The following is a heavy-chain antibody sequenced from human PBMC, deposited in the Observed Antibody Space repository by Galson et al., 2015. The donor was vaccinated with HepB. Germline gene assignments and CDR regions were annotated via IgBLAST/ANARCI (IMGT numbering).Heavy chain of an antibody. J-gene: IGHJ4*02. CDR1: GFTFSSYG. Sequence: SLRLSCAASGFTFSSYGMHWVRQAPGKGLEWVAVISYDGSNKYYADSVKGRFTISRDNSKNTLYLQMNSLRAEDTAVYYCARLELEGDYYFDYSGQGTLVTVSS. CDR2: ISYDGSNK. CDR3: ARLELEGDYYFDY. V-gene: IGHV3-30*03. D-gene: IGHD3-16*01.